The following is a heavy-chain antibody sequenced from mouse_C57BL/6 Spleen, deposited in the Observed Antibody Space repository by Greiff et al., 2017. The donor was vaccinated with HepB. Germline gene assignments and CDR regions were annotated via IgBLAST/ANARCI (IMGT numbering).Heavy chain of an antibody. V-gene: IGHV1-76*01. CDR1: GYTFTDYY. J-gene: IGHJ1*03. Sequence: VQLQQSGAELVRPGASVKLSCKASGYTFTDYYINWVKQRPGQGLEWIARIYPGSGNTYYNEKFKGKATLTAEKSSSTAYMQLSSLTSEDSAVYFCAREWSNYKYFDVWGTGTTVTVSS. D-gene: IGHD2-5*01. CDR3: AREWSNYKYFDV. CDR2: IYPGSGNT.